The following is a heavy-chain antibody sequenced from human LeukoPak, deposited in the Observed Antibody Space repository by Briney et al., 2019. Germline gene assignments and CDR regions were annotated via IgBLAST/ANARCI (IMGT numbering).Heavy chain of an antibody. Sequence: SETLSLTCTVSGGSISSSSYYWGWIRQPPGKGLEWIGSIYYSGSTYYNPSLKSRVTISVDTSKNQFSLKLSSVTAADTAVYYCAREYSSSSVYNWFDPWGQGTLVTVSS. CDR3: AREYSSSSVYNWFDP. J-gene: IGHJ5*02. V-gene: IGHV4-39*02. CDR2: IYYSGST. D-gene: IGHD6-6*01. CDR1: GGSISSSSYY.